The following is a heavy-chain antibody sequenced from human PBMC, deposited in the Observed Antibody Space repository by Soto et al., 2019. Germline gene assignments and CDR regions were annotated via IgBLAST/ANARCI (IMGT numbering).Heavy chain of an antibody. J-gene: IGHJ6*02. D-gene: IGHD2-2*01. CDR3: ARGSIVVVPAAIESSYYYYGMDV. CDR2: IIPIFGTA. Sequence: QVQLVQSGAEVKKPGSSVKVSCKASGGTFSSYAISWVRQAPGQGLEWMGGIIPIFGTANYAQKFQGRVTITADESTSTAYMEPSSLRSEDTAVYYRARGSIVVVPAAIESSYYYYGMDVWGQGTTVTVSS. V-gene: IGHV1-69*01. CDR1: GGTFSSYA.